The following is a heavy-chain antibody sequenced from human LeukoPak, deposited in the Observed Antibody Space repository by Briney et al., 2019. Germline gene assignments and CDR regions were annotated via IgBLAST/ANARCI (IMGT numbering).Heavy chain of an antibody. CDR1: GFTFSSYA. V-gene: IGHV3-30*04. CDR3: AREGLYSSTLTAFDI. J-gene: IGHJ3*02. Sequence: GGSLRLSYAASGFTFSSYAMHWVRQAPGKGLEWVAVISYDGSNKYYADSVKGRFTISRDNSKNTLYLQMNSLRAEDTAVYYCAREGLYSSTLTAFDIWGQGTMVTVSS. CDR2: ISYDGSNK. D-gene: IGHD6-13*01.